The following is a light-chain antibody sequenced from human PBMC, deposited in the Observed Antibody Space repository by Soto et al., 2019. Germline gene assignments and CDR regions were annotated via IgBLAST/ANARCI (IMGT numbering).Light chain of an antibody. J-gene: IGKJ1*01. CDR3: QRFGTSPPWT. CDR2: GTS. CDR1: QSLSSSY. V-gene: IGKV3-20*01. Sequence: EIVLTQSPGTLSLSPGKRATLSCRASQSLSSSYLAWYQQKSDQAPRLLIYGTSIRATGIPDRFSGSGSGTDFTLTITRLEPEDFAVYYCQRFGTSPPWTFGQGTKVEFK.